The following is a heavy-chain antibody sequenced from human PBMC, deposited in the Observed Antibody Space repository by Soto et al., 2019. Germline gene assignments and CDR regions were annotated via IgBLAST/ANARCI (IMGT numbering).Heavy chain of an antibody. J-gene: IGHJ4*02. CDR3: ARGGGWLIED. CDR1: ALPKYW. Sequence: DVQLVESGGGLVQPGGSRRLSFEDFALPKYWMAWVRQAPGKGLEWVANIKQDGSEIEYVDAVKGRFTISRDNAKKSLYLQMNSLTVEDTAVYYCARGGGWLIEDWGQGILVTVSS. CDR2: IKQDGSEI. V-gene: IGHV3-7*01. D-gene: IGHD3-16*01.